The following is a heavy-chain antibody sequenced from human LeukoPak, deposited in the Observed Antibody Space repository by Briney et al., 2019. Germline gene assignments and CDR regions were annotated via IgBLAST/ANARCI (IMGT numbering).Heavy chain of an antibody. Sequence: PGGSLRLSCAAPGSTFSSYVMTWVRQAPGKGLEWVSTISGSGGSTYYADSVKGRFTISRDNSKNTLFLQMNSLRAEDTAVYYCAARFERTSSGWYWDYWGQGALVTVSS. J-gene: IGHJ4*02. CDR2: ISGSGGST. V-gene: IGHV3-23*01. D-gene: IGHD6-19*01. CDR1: GSTFSSYV. CDR3: AARFERTSSGWYWDY.